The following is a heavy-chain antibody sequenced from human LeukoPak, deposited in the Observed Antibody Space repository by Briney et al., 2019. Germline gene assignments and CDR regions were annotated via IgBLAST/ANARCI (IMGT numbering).Heavy chain of an antibody. CDR1: GFTFSNYG. J-gene: IGHJ6*03. CDR2: ISGSGGTT. Sequence: PGGSLRLSCAASGFTFSNYGMSWVRQAPGKGLEWVSGISGSGGTTYYADSVKGRFTISRDNSKNTLFLQMNSLRAEDTAVYYCAKGADYELNYYYYYMDVWGKGTTVTISS. D-gene: IGHD4-17*01. CDR3: AKGADYELNYYYYYMDV. V-gene: IGHV3-23*01.